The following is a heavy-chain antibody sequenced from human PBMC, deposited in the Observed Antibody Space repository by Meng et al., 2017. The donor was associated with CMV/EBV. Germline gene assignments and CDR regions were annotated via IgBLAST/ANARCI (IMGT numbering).Heavy chain of an antibody. V-gene: IGHV3-74*01. Sequence: SYWMSRVRQAPGKGLVWVSRITSDGSSTSYADSVKGRFTISRDNAKNTLYLQMNSLRAEDTAVYYCARDNAASYYDFWSGYYTSLDYWGQGTLVTVSS. CDR3: ARDNAASYYDFWSGYYTSLDY. CDR1: SYW. CDR2: ITSDGSST. J-gene: IGHJ4*02. D-gene: IGHD3-3*01.